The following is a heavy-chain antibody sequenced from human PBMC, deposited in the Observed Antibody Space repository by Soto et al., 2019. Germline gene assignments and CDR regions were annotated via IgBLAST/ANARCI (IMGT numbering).Heavy chain of an antibody. D-gene: IGHD5-18*01. CDR1: VGSCSSGNYY. CDR2: IFYTESV. V-gene: IGHV4-30-4*01. J-gene: IGHJ4*02. CDR3: ASELSGYSYGAGEVY. Sequence: PSETLSLTCNVSVGSCSSGNYYWRWILQPPGEGLEWIGYIFYTESVYFNASRMSRVTMSLDSSKNQFSLNLNSVTAADTAVYFCASELSGYSYGAGEVYWGQGILVTVSS.